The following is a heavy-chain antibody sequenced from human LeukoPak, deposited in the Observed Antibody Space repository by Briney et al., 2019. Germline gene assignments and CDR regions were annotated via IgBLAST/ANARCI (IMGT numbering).Heavy chain of an antibody. CDR2: ISAYNGNT. Sequence: GASVKVSCKASGCTFTSYGISWVRQAPGQGLEWMGWISAYNGNTDYAQKLQGRVTMTTDTSTSTAYMELRSLRSDDTAVYYCARGGGGYSYGRTLRPNYYYYGMDVWGQGTTVTVSS. V-gene: IGHV1-18*01. CDR1: GCTFTSYG. CDR3: ARGGGGYSYGRTLRPNYYYYGMDV. J-gene: IGHJ6*02. D-gene: IGHD5-18*01.